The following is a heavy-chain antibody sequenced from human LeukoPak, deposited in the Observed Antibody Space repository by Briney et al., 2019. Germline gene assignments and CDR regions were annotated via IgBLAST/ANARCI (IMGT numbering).Heavy chain of an antibody. J-gene: IGHJ6*03. CDR1: GYTFTSYD. Sequence: ASVKVSCKASGYTFTSYDINWVRQATGQGLEWMGWMNPNSGNTGYAQKFQGRVTITRNTSISTAYMELSSLRSEDTAVYYCARSGPKAYYYYMDVWGKGTTVTVSS. CDR2: MNPNSGNT. V-gene: IGHV1-8*03. CDR3: ARSGPKAYYYYMDV.